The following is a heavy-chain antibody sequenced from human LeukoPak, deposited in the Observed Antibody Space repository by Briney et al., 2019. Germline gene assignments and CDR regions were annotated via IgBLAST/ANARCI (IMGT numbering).Heavy chain of an antibody. V-gene: IGHV4-59*08. CDR1: GGSISSYY. Sequence: PSETLSLTCTVSGGSISSYYWSWIRQPPGKGLEWIGYIYYSGSTNYNPSLKSRVTISVDTSKNQFSLKLSSVTAADTAVYYCARHGGPGAYYMDVWGKGTTVTVSS. CDR3: ARHGGPGAYYMDV. CDR2: IYYSGST. D-gene: IGHD2-15*01. J-gene: IGHJ6*03.